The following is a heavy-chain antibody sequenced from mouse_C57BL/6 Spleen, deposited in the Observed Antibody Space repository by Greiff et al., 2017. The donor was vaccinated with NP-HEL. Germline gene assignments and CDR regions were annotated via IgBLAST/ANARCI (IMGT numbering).Heavy chain of an antibody. CDR2: IYPGSGST. CDR3: ARRGNGYAWFAY. Sequence: QVHVKQPGAELVKPGASVKMSCKASGYTFTSYWITWVKQRPGQGLEWIGDIYPGSGSTNYNEKFKSKATLTVDTSSSTAYMQLSSLTSEDSAVYYCARRGNGYAWFAYWGQGTLVTVSA. D-gene: IGHD2-2*01. V-gene: IGHV1-55*01. J-gene: IGHJ3*01. CDR1: GYTFTSYW.